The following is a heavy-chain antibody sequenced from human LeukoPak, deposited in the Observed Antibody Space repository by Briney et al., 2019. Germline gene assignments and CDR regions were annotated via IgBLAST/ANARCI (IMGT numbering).Heavy chain of an antibody. CDR1: GLSFTDNW. D-gene: IGHD2/OR15-2a*01. Sequence: GDSLKISCKASGLSFTDNWIGWVRHMPGKGLEWMGVIYPGDFRIRYNPSFQGQVTISVDKSITTAYLQWSSLKASDTAIYYCACRDFVGPWSDPWGQGTLVTVSS. CDR2: IYPGDFRI. V-gene: IGHV5-51*01. J-gene: IGHJ5*02. CDR3: ACRDFVGPWSDP.